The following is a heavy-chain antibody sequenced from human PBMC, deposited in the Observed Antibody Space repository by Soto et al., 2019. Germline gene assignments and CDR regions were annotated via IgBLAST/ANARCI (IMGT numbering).Heavy chain of an antibody. CDR3: ARGEYSSSFFSREHYYDY. V-gene: IGHV4-59*13. D-gene: IGHD6-6*01. CDR2: IYYKGST. Sequence: SETLSLTYTVSGGSISSYYWSWIRQPPGKELERIGYIYYKGSTNYNPSLKSRVTISVDTSKNQFSLKLSSVTAAETAVYYCARGEYSSSFFSREHYYDYWGQGTLVTVSS. CDR1: GGSISSYY. J-gene: IGHJ4*02.